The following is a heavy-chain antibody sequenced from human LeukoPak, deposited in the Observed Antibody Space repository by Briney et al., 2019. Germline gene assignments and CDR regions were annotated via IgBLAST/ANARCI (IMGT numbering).Heavy chain of an antibody. V-gene: IGHV1-46*01. J-gene: IGHJ5*02. CDR2: INPSGGST. D-gene: IGHD6-13*01. CDR1: GYTFTSYY. CDR3: ARGGEAAGDP. Sequence: GASVKVSCKASGYTFTSYYMHWVRQAPGQGLEWMGIINPSGGSTSYAQKFQGRVTMTRNTSISTAYMELSSLRSEDTAVYYCARGGEAAGDPWGQGTLVTVSS.